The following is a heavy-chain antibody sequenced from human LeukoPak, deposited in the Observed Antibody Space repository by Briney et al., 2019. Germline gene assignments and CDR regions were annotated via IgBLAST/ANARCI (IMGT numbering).Heavy chain of an antibody. D-gene: IGHD3-22*01. CDR2: MNPNSGNT. V-gene: IGHV1-8*01. J-gene: IGHJ4*02. CDR1: GYTFSSYD. Sequence: ASVKVSCKTSGYTFSSYDINWVRQATGQGLEWMGWMNPNSGNTGFAQKFQGRVTMTRNTSISTVYMELSSLRSEDTAVYYCARRGHYYDSSGYYYSFDYWGQGTLVTVSS. CDR3: ARRGHYYDSSGYYYSFDY.